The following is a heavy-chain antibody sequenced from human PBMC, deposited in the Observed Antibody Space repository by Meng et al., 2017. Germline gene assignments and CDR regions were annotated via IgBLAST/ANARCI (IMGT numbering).Heavy chain of an antibody. CDR1: GGSVSSGSYY. CDR2: IYYSGST. V-gene: IGHV4-61*01. Sequence: HVQLQESGPGLVRPSQTLSLTCPVSGGSVSSGSYYWSWIRQPPGKGLEWIGYIYYSGSTNYNPSLKSRVTISVDTSKNQFSLKLSSVTAADTAVYYCARDCSGGSCYSIGVWGQGTLVTVFS. D-gene: IGHD2-15*01. CDR3: ARDCSGGSCYSIGV. J-gene: IGHJ4*02.